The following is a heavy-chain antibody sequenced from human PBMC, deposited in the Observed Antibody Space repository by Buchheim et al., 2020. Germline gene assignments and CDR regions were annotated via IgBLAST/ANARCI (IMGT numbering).Heavy chain of an antibody. V-gene: IGHV3-30*18. Sequence: QVQLVESGGGVVQPGRSLRLSCAASGFTFSSYGMHWVRQAPGKGLEWVAVISYDGSNKYYADSVKGRFTISRDNSKNTLYLQMNSLRAEDTAVYYCAKERVLWFGGLLPDYCSQGSL. CDR3: AKERVLWFGGLLPDY. CDR2: ISYDGSNK. J-gene: IGHJ4*02. D-gene: IGHD3-10*01. CDR1: GFTFSSYG.